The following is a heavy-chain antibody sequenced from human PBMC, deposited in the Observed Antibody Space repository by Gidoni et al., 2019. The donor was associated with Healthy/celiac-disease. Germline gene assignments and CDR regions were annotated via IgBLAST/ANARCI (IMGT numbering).Heavy chain of an antibody. CDR3: AREAKGDYVWGSYPPPGWFDP. D-gene: IGHD3-16*02. Sequence: QVQLVQSGAEVKKPGSSVKVSCKASGGTFSSYAISWVRQAPGQGLEWMGGIIPIFGTANYAQKFQGRVTITADESTSTAYMELSSLRSEDTAVYYCAREAKGDYVWGSYPPPGWFDPWGQGTLVTVSS. CDR1: GGTFSSYA. CDR2: IIPIFGTA. J-gene: IGHJ5*02. V-gene: IGHV1-69*01.